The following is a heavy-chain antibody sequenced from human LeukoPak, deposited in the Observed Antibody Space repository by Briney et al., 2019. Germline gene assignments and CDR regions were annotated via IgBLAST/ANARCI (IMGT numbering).Heavy chain of an antibody. CDR3: ATDSSLVALDAFHI. D-gene: IGHD2-15*01. J-gene: IGHJ3*02. CDR1: NGSISRTHYY. V-gene: IGHV4-31*03. CDR2: IYHSGST. Sequence: PSETLSLTSTVSNGSISRTHYYWNWIRQHPGKGLEWIGYIYHSGSTYYNPSLRSRATISVDTSKNQFSLKLNSVTAADTAVYYCATDSSLVALDAFHISGQGTMVTVSS.